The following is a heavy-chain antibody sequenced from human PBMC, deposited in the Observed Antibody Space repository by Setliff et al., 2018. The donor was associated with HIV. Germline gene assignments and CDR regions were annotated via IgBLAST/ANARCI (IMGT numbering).Heavy chain of an antibody. CDR3: VRVPSRYCSPTTCPFFFDY. D-gene: IGHD2-15*01. CDR2: INPRSGGT. J-gene: IGHJ4*02. CDR1: GYTFTGCY. V-gene: IGHV1-2*06. Sequence: ASVKVSCKTSGYTFTGCYMHWVRQAPGQGLEWMGRINPRSGGTNYAQKFQGTVTMTRDTSINTAYMEMSRLRSDDTAVYYCVRVPSRYCSPTTCPFFFDYWGQGTLVTVSS.